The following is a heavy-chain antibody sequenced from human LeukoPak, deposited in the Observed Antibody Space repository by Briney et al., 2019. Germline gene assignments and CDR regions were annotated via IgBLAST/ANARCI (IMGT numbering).Heavy chain of an antibody. CDR2: IHDSGTT. J-gene: IGHJ3*02. CDR3: ARRKEGMAAFDI. V-gene: IGHV4-39*01. D-gene: IGHD5-24*01. CDR1: GGSISSTPHH. Sequence: PSETLSLTCTVSGGSISSTPHHWGWIRQTPEMGLAWIGYIHDSGTTYYNPSFKSRLTISVDTSKNQFSLKLSSVNAADTAVYYCARRKEGMAAFDIWGRGTMVTVSS.